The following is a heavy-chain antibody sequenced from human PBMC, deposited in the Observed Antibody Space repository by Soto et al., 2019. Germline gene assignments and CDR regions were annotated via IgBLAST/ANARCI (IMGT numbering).Heavy chain of an antibody. J-gene: IGHJ4*02. D-gene: IGHD5-12*01. CDR1: GGSITSYY. Sequence: SETLYLTCTVSGGSITSYYWSWIRQPPGKGQEWIGYIYYSGNTNYNPSLKSRVTISVDTSKNQFSLKLSSVTAADTAAYYCGRCGYSGYDSVPEVADNFDYWRQETLVTVSS. CDR3: GRCGYSGYDSVPEVADNFDY. CDR2: IYYSGNT. V-gene: IGHV4-59*12.